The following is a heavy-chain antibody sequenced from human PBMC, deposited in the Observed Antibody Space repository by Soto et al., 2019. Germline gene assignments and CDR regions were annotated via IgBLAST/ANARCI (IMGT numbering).Heavy chain of an antibody. CDR1: GASVANDNW. CDR2: VHHSVGN. J-gene: IGHJ6*02. CDR3: TRHFYYSMDV. V-gene: IGHV4-4*02. Sequence: QVQLQESGPGLVKPSETLSLTCTVSGASVANDNWWSWARQSPGKGLEWIGEVHHSVGNNNSPSLSRRVTISVDKSTNQFSLKLHSVTAADSAVYFCTRHFYYSMDVWGQGTTVTVS.